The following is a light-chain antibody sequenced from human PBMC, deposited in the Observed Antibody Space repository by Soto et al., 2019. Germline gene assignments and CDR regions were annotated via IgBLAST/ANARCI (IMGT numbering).Light chain of an antibody. CDR2: GAS. Sequence: EIVLTQSPGTLYLSPGERATLSCRASQSVSTKLAWYQQKPGQAPRLLIYGASNRATGIPDRFSGIGSGTDFTLTISRLEPEDFAVYYCQQRSNWPTITFGQGTRLEIK. CDR3: QQRSNWPTIT. J-gene: IGKJ5*01. CDR1: QSVSTK. V-gene: IGKV3D-20*02.